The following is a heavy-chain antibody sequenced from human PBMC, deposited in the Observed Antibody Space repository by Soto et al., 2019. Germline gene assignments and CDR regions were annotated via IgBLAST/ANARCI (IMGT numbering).Heavy chain of an antibody. Sequence: EVQLVESGGGLVKPGGSLRLSCAASGFTFSSYSMNWVRQAPGKGLEWVSSISSSSSYIYYADSVKGRFTISRDNAKNSLYLQMNSLRAEDTAVYYCARDHGYSGGWFAFDIWGQGTMVTVSS. CDR1: GFTFSSYS. V-gene: IGHV3-21*01. CDR2: ISSSSSYI. J-gene: IGHJ3*02. CDR3: ARDHGYSGGWFAFDI. D-gene: IGHD6-19*01.